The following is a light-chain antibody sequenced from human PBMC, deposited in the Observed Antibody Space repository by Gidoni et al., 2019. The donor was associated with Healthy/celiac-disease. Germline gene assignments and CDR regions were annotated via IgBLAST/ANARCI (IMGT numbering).Light chain of an antibody. Sequence: QSVLTQPPSVSGAPGQRVTISCTGNSSNIGSGYDVHWYQQLPGTAPKLLIYGNSNRPSGVPDRFSGSKSGTSASLAITGLQAEDEADYYCQSYESSLSGWVFGGGTKLTVL. V-gene: IGLV1-40*01. CDR3: QSYESSLSGWV. CDR2: GNS. CDR1: SSNIGSGYD. J-gene: IGLJ3*02.